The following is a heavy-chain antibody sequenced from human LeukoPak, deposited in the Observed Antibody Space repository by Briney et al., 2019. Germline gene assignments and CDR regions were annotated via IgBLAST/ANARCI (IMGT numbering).Heavy chain of an antibody. D-gene: IGHD6-19*01. V-gene: IGHV3-11*05. CDR1: GFTFSDYY. CDR3: AREQWYRFDY. Sequence: GGSLRLSCAASGFTFSDYYMSWIRQAPGKGLEWVSYISSSSIYTRYADSAKGRFTISRDNAKNSVYLQMNSLKTEDTAVYYCAREQWYRFDYWGQGTLVTVSS. J-gene: IGHJ4*02. CDR2: ISSSSIYT.